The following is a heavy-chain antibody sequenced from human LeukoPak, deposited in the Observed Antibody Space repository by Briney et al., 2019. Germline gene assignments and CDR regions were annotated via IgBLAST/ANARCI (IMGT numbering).Heavy chain of an antibody. Sequence: SETLSLTCTVSGGSISSGGYYWSWIRQHPGKGLEWIGYIYYSGSTYSNPSLKSRATISVDTSKNQFSLNLSSVTAADTAVYYCARYCSSTNCYKGGFDPWGQGTLVTVSS. CDR2: IYYSGST. V-gene: IGHV4-31*03. D-gene: IGHD2-2*02. CDR3: ARYCSSTNCYKGGFDP. CDR1: GGSISSGGYY. J-gene: IGHJ5*02.